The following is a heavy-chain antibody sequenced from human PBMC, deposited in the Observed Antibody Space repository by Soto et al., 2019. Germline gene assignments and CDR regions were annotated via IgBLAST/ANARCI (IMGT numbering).Heavy chain of an antibody. D-gene: IGHD6-19*01. V-gene: IGHV6-1*01. CDR2: TYYRSKWYN. CDR1: GDSVSSNSAA. CDR3: ARGTVSGYSSGWPFGDWFDP. Sequence: SQTLSLTCVISGDSVSSNSAALNWIRQSPSRGLEWLGRTYYRSKWYNDYAVSVKSRITINPDTSKNQFSLQLNSVTPEDTAVYYCARGTVSGYSSGWPFGDWFDPWGQGTLVTVSS. J-gene: IGHJ5*02.